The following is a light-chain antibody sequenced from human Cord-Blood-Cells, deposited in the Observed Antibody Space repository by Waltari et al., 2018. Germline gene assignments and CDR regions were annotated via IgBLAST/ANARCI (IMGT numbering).Light chain of an antibody. J-gene: IGLJ2*01. CDR3: SSYAGSSTYV. CDR2: EVS. V-gene: IGLV2-8*01. CDR1: PSHVGGYNF. Sequence: QSALTHPPPVSGSPGHPVTISCTAPPSHVGGYNFVSWYQQPPGKAPKLMIYEVSKRPSGVPDRFSGSKSGNTASLTISGLQAEDEADYYCSSYAGSSTYVFGGGTKLTVL.